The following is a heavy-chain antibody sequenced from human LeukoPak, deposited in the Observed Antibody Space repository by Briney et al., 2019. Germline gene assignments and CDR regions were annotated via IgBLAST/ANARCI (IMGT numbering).Heavy chain of an antibody. CDR3: ARAQTYGDSRLLLDY. Sequence: GSGGSLRLSCAASGFTFGNYGMSWVRQAPGKGLGWVSGINWNGGSTGYADSVEGRFTISRDNAKNSQYLQMNSLRVEDTALYYCARAQTYGDSRLLLDYWGQGTLVTVSS. V-gene: IGHV3-20*04. J-gene: IGHJ4*02. CDR2: INWNGGST. CDR1: GFTFGNYG. D-gene: IGHD2-21*02.